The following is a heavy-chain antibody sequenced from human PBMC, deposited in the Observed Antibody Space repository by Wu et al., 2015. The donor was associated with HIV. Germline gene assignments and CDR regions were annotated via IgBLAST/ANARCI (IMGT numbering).Heavy chain of an antibody. CDR1: GGTFSSYA. Sequence: QVQLVQSGAEVKKPGSSVKVSCKASGGTFSSYAISWVRQAPGQGLEWMGRIIPIFGTANYAQKFQGRVTITADESTSTAYMELSSLRSEDTAVYYCARDQYPADSSGWYWDPFDYWGQGTLVTVSS. CDR2: IIPIFGTA. CDR3: ARDQYPADSSGWYWDPFDY. D-gene: IGHD6-19*01. V-gene: IGHV1-69*13. J-gene: IGHJ4*02.